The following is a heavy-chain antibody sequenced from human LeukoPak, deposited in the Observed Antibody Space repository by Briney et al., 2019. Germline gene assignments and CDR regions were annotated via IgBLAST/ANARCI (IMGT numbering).Heavy chain of an antibody. CDR1: GFTFSSYW. CDR2: IWYDGSNK. CDR3: AKVSSLAFSFYYYYYMDV. V-gene: IGHV3-33*06. Sequence: GGSLRLSCAASGFTFSSYWMSWVRQAPGKGLEWVAVIWYDGSNKYYADSAKGRFTISRDNSKNTLYLQMNSLRAEDTAVYYCAKVSSLAFSFYYYYYMDVWGKGTTVTVSS. D-gene: IGHD2-15*01. J-gene: IGHJ6*03.